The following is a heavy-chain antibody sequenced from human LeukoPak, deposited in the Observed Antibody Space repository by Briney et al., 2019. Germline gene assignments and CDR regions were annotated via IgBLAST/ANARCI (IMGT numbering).Heavy chain of an antibody. CDR1: GFTFSSYW. J-gene: IGHJ4*02. D-gene: IGHD6-13*01. Sequence: HPGGSLRLSCAASGFTFSSYWMSWVRQAPGKGLEWVANIKQDGSEKYYVDSVKGRFTISRDNAKNSLYLQMNSLRAEDTAVYYCAKVVSGSWYEGLDYWGQGTLVTVSS. V-gene: IGHV3-7*03. CDR2: IKQDGSEK. CDR3: AKVVSGSWYEGLDY.